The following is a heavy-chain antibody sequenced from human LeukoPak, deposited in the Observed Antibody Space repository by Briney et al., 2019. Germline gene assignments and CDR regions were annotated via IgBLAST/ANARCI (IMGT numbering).Heavy chain of an antibody. CDR2: VSPYNGNT. D-gene: IGHD3-16*01. CDR3: TALGGGGH. J-gene: IGHJ4*02. CDR1: GYTFTTYG. Sequence: ASVKVSCTASGYTFTTYGITWIRQSPGQGLEWLGCVSPYNGNTSYGLIFQARLTLTTDPATSRAPMEARSLQSDISAVYYCTALGGGGHWGQGTLVSVSS. V-gene: IGHV1-18*01.